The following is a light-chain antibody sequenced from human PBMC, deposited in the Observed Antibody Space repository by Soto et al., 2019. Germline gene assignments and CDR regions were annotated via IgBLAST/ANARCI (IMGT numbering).Light chain of an antibody. CDR2: GVS. V-gene: IGLV2-14*01. J-gene: IGLJ3*02. CDR3: ISYTSSSTWV. CDR1: SSDVGGYNY. Sequence: SALTQPASVSGSPGQSITISCTGTSSDVGGYNYVSWYQQHPGKAPKLMIYGVSNRPSGVSDRFSGSRSGNTASLTISGLQAEDESDYYCISYTSSSTWVFGGGTKVTVL.